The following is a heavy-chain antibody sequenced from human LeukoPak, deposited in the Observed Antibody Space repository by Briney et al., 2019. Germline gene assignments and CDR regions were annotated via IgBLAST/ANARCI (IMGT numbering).Heavy chain of an antibody. CDR1: GFTFSSYW. D-gene: IGHD3-10*01. Sequence: GGSLRLSCSASGFTFSSYWMHWVRQVPGKGLVWVSRFKSDGSSTSYADSVKGRFTISRDNVKNMLYLHMNSLRVEDTAVYYCAREVYYGSGNWFDRWGQGTLVTVSS. CDR3: AREVYYGSGNWFDR. V-gene: IGHV3-74*01. J-gene: IGHJ5*02. CDR2: FKSDGSST.